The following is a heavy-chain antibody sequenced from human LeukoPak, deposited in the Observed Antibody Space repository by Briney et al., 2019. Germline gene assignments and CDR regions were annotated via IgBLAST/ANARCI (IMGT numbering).Heavy chain of an antibody. CDR2: INHSGST. CDR3: ARGRAWVVITLGEFGY. J-gene: IGHJ4*02. CDR1: GGSFSGYY. V-gene: IGHV4-34*01. Sequence: TSETLSLTCAVYGGSFSGYYWSWIRQPPGKGLEWIGEINHSGSTNYNPSLKSRVTISVDTFKNQFSLKLSSVTAADTAVYYCARGRAWVVITLGEFGYWGQGTLVTVSS. D-gene: IGHD3-22*01.